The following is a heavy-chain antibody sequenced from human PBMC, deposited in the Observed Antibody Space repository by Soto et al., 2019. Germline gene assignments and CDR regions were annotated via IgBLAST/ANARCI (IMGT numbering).Heavy chain of an antibody. V-gene: IGHV1-46*01. CDR2: INPSGGGT. CDR1: GYTFLDFY. CDR3: ARDKPFSAGY. Sequence: QVQLVQSGTEVKKPGASVKVSCKASGYTFLDFYIHCVRQAPGQGLEWMGFINPSGGGTAYAQKFQGRLTMNRDTSTSTVYMELISLRSEDTAIYYCARDKPFSAGYWGQGTLVT. D-gene: IGHD3-3*02. J-gene: IGHJ4*02.